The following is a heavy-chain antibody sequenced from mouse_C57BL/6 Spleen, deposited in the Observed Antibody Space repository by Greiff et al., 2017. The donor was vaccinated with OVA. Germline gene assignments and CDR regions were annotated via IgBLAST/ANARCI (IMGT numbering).Heavy chain of an antibody. CDR2: IYPGDGDT. D-gene: IGHD3-2*02. CDR1: GYAFSSSW. J-gene: IGHJ4*01. Sequence: VQLQQSGPELVKPGASVKLSCKASGYAFSSSWMNWVKQRPGQGLEWIGRIYPGDGDTNYNGKFKGKATLTADKSSSTAYMQLSSLTSEDSAVYFCARPSLSGYSAMDYWGQGTSVTVSS. V-gene: IGHV1-82*01. CDR3: ARPSLSGYSAMDY.